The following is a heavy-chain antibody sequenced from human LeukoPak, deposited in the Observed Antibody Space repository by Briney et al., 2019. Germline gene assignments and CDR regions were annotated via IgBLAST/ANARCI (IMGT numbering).Heavy chain of an antibody. V-gene: IGHV4-34*01. CDR1: GGSFSGYY. Sequence: KPSETLSLTCAVYGGSFSGYYWSWIRQPPGKGLEWIGEINHSGSTNYNPSLKSRVTISVDTSKNQFSLKLSSVTAADTAVYYCASRASYGSGEESTTPPPFFDYWGQGTLVTVSS. J-gene: IGHJ4*02. D-gene: IGHD3-10*01. CDR3: ASRASYGSGEESTTPPPFFDY. CDR2: INHSGST.